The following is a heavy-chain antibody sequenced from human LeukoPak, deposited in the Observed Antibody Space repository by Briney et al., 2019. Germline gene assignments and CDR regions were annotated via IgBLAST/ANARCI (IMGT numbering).Heavy chain of an antibody. CDR3: TRRGRNNWGEGNDY. CDR2: INDSGST. D-gene: IGHD1-1*01. Sequence: SETLSLTCTVSGGAISSYYWSWIRQPPGKGLEWIGYINDSGSTNSNPSLKSRVTMSVDTSKNQFSLKLSSVTAADTAVYYCTRRGRNNWGEGNDYWGQGTLVTVSS. J-gene: IGHJ4*02. V-gene: IGHV4-59*08. CDR1: GGAISSYY.